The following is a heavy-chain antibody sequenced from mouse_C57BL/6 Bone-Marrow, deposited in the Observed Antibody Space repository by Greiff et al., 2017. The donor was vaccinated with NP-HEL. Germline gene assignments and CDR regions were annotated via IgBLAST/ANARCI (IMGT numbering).Heavy chain of an antibody. CDR2: ISSGGTYT. Sequence: EVKLMESGGGFVKPGGSLRLSCAASGFTFSRYSMSWVRQTPEKRLEWVATISSGGTYTYYPDSVKGRFTISRDSGKNTLYLQMSSLRSEDTAMYYCARQSDYYGSSPYFDYWGQGTTLTVSS. D-gene: IGHD1-1*01. CDR3: ARQSDYYGSSPYFDY. J-gene: IGHJ2*01. V-gene: IGHV5-9-3*01. CDR1: GFTFSRYS.